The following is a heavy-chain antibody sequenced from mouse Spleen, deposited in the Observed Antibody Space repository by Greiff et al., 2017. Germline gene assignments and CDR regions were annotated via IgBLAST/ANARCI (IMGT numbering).Heavy chain of an antibody. J-gene: IGHJ3*01. CDR3: ARGYDWFAY. CDR1: GFSLTSYG. D-gene: IGHD2-2*01. CDR2: IWSGGST. Sequence: QVQLKQSGPGLVQPSQSLSITCTVSGFSLTSYGVHWVRQSPGKGLEWLGVIWSGGSTDYNAAFISRLSISKDNSKSQVFFKMNSLQADDTAIYYCARGYDWFAYWGQGTLVTVSA. V-gene: IGHV2-2*01.